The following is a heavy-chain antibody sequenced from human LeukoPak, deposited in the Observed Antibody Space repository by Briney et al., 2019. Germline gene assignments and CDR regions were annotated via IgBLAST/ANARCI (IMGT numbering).Heavy chain of an antibody. J-gene: IGHJ4*02. V-gene: IGHV3-74*01. CDR2: INSDGSDT. CDR3: ARVGCSSTSCTIPDY. D-gene: IGHD2-2*01. CDR1: GFTFSSYW. Sequence: PGGSLRLSCAASGFTFSSYWMHWVRQAPGKGLVWVSRINSDGSDTTYADSVKGRFTISRDNAKNTLYLQMNSLRAEDTAVYYCARVGCSSTSCTIPDYWGQGTLVTVSS.